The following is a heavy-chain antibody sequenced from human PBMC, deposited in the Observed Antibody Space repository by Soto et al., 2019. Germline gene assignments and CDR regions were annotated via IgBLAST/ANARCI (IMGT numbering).Heavy chain of an antibody. CDR3: ARERSPDCSSTSCPSYYYYYYMDV. CDR2: ISSSSSYI. J-gene: IGHJ6*03. D-gene: IGHD2-2*01. CDR1: GFTFSSYS. V-gene: IGHV3-21*01. Sequence: GGSLRLSCAASGFTFSSYSMNWVRQAPGKGLEWVSSISSSSSYIYYADSVKGRFTISRDNAKNSLYLQMNSLRAEDTAVYYWARERSPDCSSTSCPSYYYYYYMDVWGKGTTVTVSS.